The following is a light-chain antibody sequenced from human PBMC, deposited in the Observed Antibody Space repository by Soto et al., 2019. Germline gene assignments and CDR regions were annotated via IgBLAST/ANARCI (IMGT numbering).Light chain of an antibody. V-gene: IGKV3-11*01. CDR2: VAS. CDR3: QHRAAWPIT. J-gene: IGKJ4*01. CDR1: RGLRRL. Sequence: EIVLTHSPGTLSLFPGERATLSCRASRGLRRLLVWYQQKPGQAPRLVIYVASNRATGIPARFSGSGSGTDFTLTISSLEPEDFAVYYCQHRAAWPITFGGGTKVEIK.